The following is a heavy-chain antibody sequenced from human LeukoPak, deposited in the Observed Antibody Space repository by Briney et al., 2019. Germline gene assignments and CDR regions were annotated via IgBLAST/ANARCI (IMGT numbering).Heavy chain of an antibody. V-gene: IGHV4-59*01. CDR3: ARYDYRGVTNFDH. CDR2: ISYTGST. Sequence: SETLSLTCTVSGGSISPYFWSWMRQTPGKGLEWIGYISYTGSTNYNTALKGRVTISVDTSKNQFSLQLTSVTAADTAVYYCARYDYRGVTNFDHWGQGTLVTVSS. D-gene: IGHD3-10*01. CDR1: GGSISPYF. J-gene: IGHJ5*02.